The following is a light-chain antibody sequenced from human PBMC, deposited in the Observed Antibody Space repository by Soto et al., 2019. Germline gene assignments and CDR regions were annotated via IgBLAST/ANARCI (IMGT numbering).Light chain of an antibody. CDR3: QQYSDLSRT. CDR1: ESTSTW. J-gene: IGKJ1*01. CDR2: DAS. Sequence: DIQMTQSPSTLSAYVGDRVTITCRASESTSTWLAWYQQKPGRAPKLLIYDASTLESGVPSRFSGSGSGTEFTLTISSMQPDDFANYYCQQYSDLSRTVGQGTKVDSK. V-gene: IGKV1-5*01.